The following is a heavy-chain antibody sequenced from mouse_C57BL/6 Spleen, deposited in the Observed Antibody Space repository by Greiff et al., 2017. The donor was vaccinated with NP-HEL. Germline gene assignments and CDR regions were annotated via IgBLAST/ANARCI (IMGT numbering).Heavy chain of an antibody. V-gene: IGHV1-26*01. D-gene: IGHD2-5*01. CDR1: GYTFTDYY. Sequence: EVQLQQSGPELVKPGASVKISCKAFGYTFTDYYMNWVKQSHGKSLEWIGDINPNNGGTSYNQKFKGKATLPVDKSSSTAYMELRSLTSEDSAVYYCARARADYSNSWLAYWGQGTLVTVSA. J-gene: IGHJ3*01. CDR2: INPNNGGT. CDR3: ARARADYSNSWLAY.